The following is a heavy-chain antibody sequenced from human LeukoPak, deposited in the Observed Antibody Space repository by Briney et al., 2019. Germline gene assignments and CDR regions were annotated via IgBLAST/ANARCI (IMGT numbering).Heavy chain of an antibody. D-gene: IGHD3-3*01. CDR3: ARDWSYDFWSGYYMED. J-gene: IGHJ4*02. CDR1: GFTFSNYR. CDR2: INSDGNST. Sequence: GGSLILSCAASGFTFSNYRMHWVRQAPGKGLVWVSRINSDGNSTSYADSVKGRFTISRDNAKNTLYLQINRLRAEDTAVYYCARDWSYDFWSGYYMEDWGQGTLVTVSS. V-gene: IGHV3-74*01.